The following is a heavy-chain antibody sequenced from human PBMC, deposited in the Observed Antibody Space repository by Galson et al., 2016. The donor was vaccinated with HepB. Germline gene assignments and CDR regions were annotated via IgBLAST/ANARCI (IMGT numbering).Heavy chain of an antibody. D-gene: IGHD4-11*01. CDR2: IKQDGSAK. Sequence: SLRLSCAASGFTFSSFAISWVRQAPGKGLEWVANIKQDGSAKYYVDSVKGRFTISRDNAKNSLYLQMDSLRADDTAIYFCARDDGHFSNSYWGRGTLVTVSS. CDR1: GFTFSSFA. V-gene: IGHV3-7*03. CDR3: ARDDGHFSNSY. J-gene: IGHJ4*02.